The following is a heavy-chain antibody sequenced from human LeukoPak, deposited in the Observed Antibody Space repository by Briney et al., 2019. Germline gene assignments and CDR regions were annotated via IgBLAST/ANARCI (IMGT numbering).Heavy chain of an antibody. D-gene: IGHD5-24*01. CDR3: ARDGRLDGYNGIVDN. Sequence: GGSLRLSCAASGFTFSNYWMDWVRQTPGKGLVWVSSIKSNGRTTSYGDSVKGRFTISRDNAKNTLYLQMNSLRVEDTAVYYCARDGRLDGYNGIVDNWGQGTLVTVSS. CDR1: GFTFSNYW. V-gene: IGHV3-74*01. J-gene: IGHJ4*02. CDR2: IKSNGRTT.